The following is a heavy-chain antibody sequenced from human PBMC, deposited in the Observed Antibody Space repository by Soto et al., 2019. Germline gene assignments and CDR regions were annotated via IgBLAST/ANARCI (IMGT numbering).Heavy chain of an antibody. CDR3: ARGLSSGWYDWFDP. D-gene: IGHD6-19*01. CDR1: GDTFTDFA. V-gene: IGHV1-69*14. J-gene: IGHJ5*02. CDR2: IIPIFDLP. Sequence: QVQLVQSGAEVKMPGSSVKVSCKASGDTFTDFAISWVRQAPGQRLEWMGGIIPIFDLPNYAQKFQGRVTXSADKSTNTAHMELSSLKSEDTAVYYCARGLSSGWYDWFDPWGQGTLVTVSS.